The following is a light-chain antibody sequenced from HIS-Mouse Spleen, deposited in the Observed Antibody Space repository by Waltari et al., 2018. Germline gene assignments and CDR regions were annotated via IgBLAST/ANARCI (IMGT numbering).Light chain of an antibody. CDR2: AAS. Sequence: DIQLTQSPSFLSASVGDRVTITCRASQGISSYFALYQQKPGKAPKLLIYAASTLQSGVPSRFSGSGSGTEFTLTISSLQPEDFATYYCKQLNSYPPTFGQGTKVEIK. V-gene: IGKV1-9*01. J-gene: IGKJ1*01. CDR3: KQLNSYPPT. CDR1: QGISSY.